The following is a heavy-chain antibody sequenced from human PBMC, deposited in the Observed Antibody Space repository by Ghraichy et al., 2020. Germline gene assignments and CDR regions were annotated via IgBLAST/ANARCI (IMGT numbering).Heavy chain of an antibody. D-gene: IGHD2-2*01. CDR1: GYTLTELS. CDR2: FDPEDGET. Sequence: ASVKVSCKVSGYTLTELSMHWVRQAPGKGLEWMGGFDPEDGETIYAQKFQGRVTMTEDTSTDTAYMELSSLRSEDTAVYYCATVQYCSSTSCYHAGELDYWGQGTLVTVSS. J-gene: IGHJ4*02. CDR3: ATVQYCSSTSCYHAGELDY. V-gene: IGHV1-24*01.